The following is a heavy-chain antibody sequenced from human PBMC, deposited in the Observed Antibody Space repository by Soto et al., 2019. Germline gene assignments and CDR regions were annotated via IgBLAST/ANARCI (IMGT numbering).Heavy chain of an antibody. J-gene: IGHJ6*02. CDR1: GGSISSGGYY. V-gene: IGHV4-31*03. Sequence: SETLSLTCTVSGGSISSGGYYWSWIRQHPGKGLEWIGYIYYSGSTYYNPSLKSRVTISVDTSKNQFSLKLSSVTAADTAAYYCARVASGDGYNPYYYYGMDVWGQGTTVTVSS. D-gene: IGHD5-12*01. CDR3: ARVASGDGYNPYYYYGMDV. CDR2: IYYSGST.